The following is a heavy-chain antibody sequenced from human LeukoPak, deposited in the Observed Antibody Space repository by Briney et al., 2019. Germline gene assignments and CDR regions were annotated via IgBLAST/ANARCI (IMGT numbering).Heavy chain of an antibody. CDR1: GGTFSSYA. CDR2: MNTNSGNT. J-gene: IGHJ6*02. CDR3: ARTVVPAASSYYYYYYGMDV. V-gene: IGHV1-8*02. Sequence: ASVKVSCKASGGTFSSYAISWVRQAPGQGLEWMGWMNTNSGNTGFAQKFQGRVTMTRNTSIITAYMELSSLRSEDTAVYYCARTVVPAASSYYYYYYGMDVWGQGTTVTVSS. D-gene: IGHD2-2*01.